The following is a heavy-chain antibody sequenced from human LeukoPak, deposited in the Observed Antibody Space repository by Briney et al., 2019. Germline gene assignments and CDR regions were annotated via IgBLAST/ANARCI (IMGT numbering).Heavy chain of an antibody. CDR3: VRDLGISGWYAPPLGYFDS. CDR2: INPKSGGT. J-gene: IGHJ4*02. CDR1: GYTFSAYC. V-gene: IGHV1-2*02. D-gene: IGHD6-19*01. Sequence: ASVKVSCKASGYTFSAYCMHWVRQAAGQGLEWMGWINPKSGGTNYAQQFQDRVTMTRDTSISSTYMELSRLKSDDTAVYYCVRDLGISGWYAPPLGYFDSWGQGTLVTVSS.